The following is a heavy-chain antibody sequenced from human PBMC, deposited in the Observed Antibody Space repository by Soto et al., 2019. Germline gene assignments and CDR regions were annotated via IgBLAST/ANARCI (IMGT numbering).Heavy chain of an antibody. CDR3: ARDQYYYYDSSGSPLLDF. D-gene: IGHD3-22*01. V-gene: IGHV3-7*03. J-gene: IGHJ1*01. CDR1: GFTFSSYW. Sequence: GGSLRFSCAASGFTFSSYWMRWVRQAPGKGLEWVANIKQDGSEKYYVDSVKGRLTISRENAKNSLYLQMNSLRAEDTAVYYCARDQYYYYDSSGSPLLDFWGRGTLVTVSS. CDR2: IKQDGSEK.